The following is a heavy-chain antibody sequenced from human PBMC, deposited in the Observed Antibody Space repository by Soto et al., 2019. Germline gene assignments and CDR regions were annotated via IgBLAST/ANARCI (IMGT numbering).Heavy chain of an antibody. V-gene: IGHV1-18*01. CDR3: ARGHGVIIGAMDV. J-gene: IGHJ6*02. D-gene: IGHD3-3*01. CDR1: GYRFETYA. Sequence: ASVKVSCKSSGYRFETYAMNWVRQAPGQGLEWMGWTSAYNIDTFYAEKFQDRVSMTIDTSTGTAYMELRSLSSDDTAVYYCARGHGVIIGAMDVWGQGTAVTVSS. CDR2: TSAYNIDT.